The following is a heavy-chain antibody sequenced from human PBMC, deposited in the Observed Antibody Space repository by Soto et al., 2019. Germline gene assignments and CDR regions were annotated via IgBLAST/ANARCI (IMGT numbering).Heavy chain of an antibody. D-gene: IGHD1-26*01. CDR3: ARGATNTRYNWFDP. CDR1: GGSISSYY. J-gene: IGHJ5*02. V-gene: IGHV4-59*01. Sequence: SQTLSLTCTVSGGSISSYYWSWIRPPPGKGLEWIGYIYYSGSTNYNPSLKSRVTLSVDTSKNQFSLKLSSVTAADTAVYYCARGATNTRYNWFDPWGQGTLVTVSS. CDR2: IYYSGST.